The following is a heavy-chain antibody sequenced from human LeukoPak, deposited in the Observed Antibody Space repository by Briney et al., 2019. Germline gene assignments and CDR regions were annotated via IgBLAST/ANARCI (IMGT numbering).Heavy chain of an antibody. J-gene: IGHJ4*02. CDR1: GGSITSYY. V-gene: IGHV4-4*07. CDR3: AKGVGYCNGGSCQQFDY. CDR2: IYITGST. Sequence: SETLSLTCTVSGGSITSYYWSWIRQSAGKGLEWIGRIYITGSTTYNPSLKSRVTMSLDTSKNQFSLKLSSVTAADTAVYYCAKGVGYCNGGSCQQFDYWGQGTLVTVSS. D-gene: IGHD2-15*01.